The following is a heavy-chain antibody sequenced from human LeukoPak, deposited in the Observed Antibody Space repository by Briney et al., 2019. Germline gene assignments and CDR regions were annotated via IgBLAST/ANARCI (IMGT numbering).Heavy chain of an antibody. CDR2: IIPIFGTA. J-gene: IGHJ3*02. CDR3: ARDSLQQLSPVGAFDI. D-gene: IGHD6-13*01. V-gene: IGHV1-69*13. Sequence: SVKVSCKASGGTFSSYAISWVRQAPGQGLEWMGGIIPIFGTANYAQKFQGRVTITADESTSTAYMELSSLRSEDTAVYYCARDSLQQLSPVGAFDIWGQGTMVTVSS. CDR1: GGTFSSYA.